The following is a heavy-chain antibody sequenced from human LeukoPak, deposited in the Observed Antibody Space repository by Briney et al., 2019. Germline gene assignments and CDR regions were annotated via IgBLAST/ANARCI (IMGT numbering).Heavy chain of an antibody. D-gene: IGHD6-19*01. V-gene: IGHV3-11*04. J-gene: IGHJ4*02. CDR1: GFTFSDYY. Sequence: GSLRLSCAASGFTFSDYYMSWIRQAPGKGLEWVSYISSSGSTIYYADSVKGRFTISRDNVKNLLYLQMNSLRAEDTAVYYCARVQRGIAVALDYWGQGTLATVSS. CDR2: ISSSGSTI. CDR3: ARVQRGIAVALDY.